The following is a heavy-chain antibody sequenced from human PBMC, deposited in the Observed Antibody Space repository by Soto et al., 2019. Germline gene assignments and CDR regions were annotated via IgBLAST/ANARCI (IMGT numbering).Heavy chain of an antibody. CDR2: ISGSGGST. Sequence: WGSLRLSCAASGFTFSSYAMSWVRQAPGKGLEWVSAISGSGGSTYYADSVKGRFTISRDNSKNTPYLQMNSLRAEDTAVYYCAKPRGPWGPYYGMDVWGQGTTVTVSS. CDR1: GFTFSSYA. V-gene: IGHV3-23*01. J-gene: IGHJ6*02. D-gene: IGHD7-27*01. CDR3: AKPRGPWGPYYGMDV.